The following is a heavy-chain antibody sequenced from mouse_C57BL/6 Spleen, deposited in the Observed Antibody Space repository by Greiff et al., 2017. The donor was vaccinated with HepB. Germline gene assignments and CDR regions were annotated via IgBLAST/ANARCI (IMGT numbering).Heavy chain of an antibody. CDR2: IRLKSDNYAT. CDR3: TVYYDYDSAWFAY. J-gene: IGHJ3*01. Sequence: EVQGVESGGGLVQPGGSMKLSCVASGFTFSNYWMNWVRQSPEKGLEWVAQIRLKSDNYATHYAESVKGRFTISRDDSKSSVYLQMNNLRAEDTGIYYCTVYYDYDSAWFAYWGQGTLVTVSA. CDR1: GFTFSNYW. D-gene: IGHD2-4*01. V-gene: IGHV6-3*01.